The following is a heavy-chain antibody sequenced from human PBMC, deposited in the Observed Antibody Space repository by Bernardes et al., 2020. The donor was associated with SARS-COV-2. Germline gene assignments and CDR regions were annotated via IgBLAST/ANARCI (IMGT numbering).Heavy chain of an antibody. CDR3: ARTGTTSLSDFGRFDY. CDR2: IYYTGST. Sequence: TLSLTCSVSGDSIGGYYWSWIRQPPGKGLEWIGFIYYTGSTNYNPPLKSRVTMSVDTSKDQFSLKLSSVTAADTAVYYCARTGTTSLSDFGRFDYWGQGTLVTVSS. J-gene: IGHJ4*02. V-gene: IGHV4-59*01. CDR1: GDSIGGYY. D-gene: IGHD1-7*01.